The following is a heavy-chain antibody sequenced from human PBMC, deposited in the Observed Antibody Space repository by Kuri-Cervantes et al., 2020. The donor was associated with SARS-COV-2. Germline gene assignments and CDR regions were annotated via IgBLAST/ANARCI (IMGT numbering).Heavy chain of an antibody. CDR2: INTNTGNP. CDR1: GYTFTSYA. Sequence: ASVKVSCKASGYTFTSYAMHWVRQAPGQGLEWMGWINTNTGNPTYAQGFIGRFVFSLDTSVSTAYLQISSLKAEDTAVYYCARGIAVGGSYRSDYWGQGTLVTVSS. J-gene: IGHJ4*02. D-gene: IGHD6-13*01. CDR3: ARGIAVGGSYRSDY. V-gene: IGHV7-4-1*02.